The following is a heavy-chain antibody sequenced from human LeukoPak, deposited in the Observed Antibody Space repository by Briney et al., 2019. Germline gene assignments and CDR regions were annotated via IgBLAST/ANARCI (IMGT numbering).Heavy chain of an antibody. Sequence: SETLSLTCTVSGGSISSYYWSWIRQPPGKGLEWIGYIYYSGSTNYNPSLKSRVTILVDTSKNQFSLKLSSVTAADTAVYYCARHESVADYYYGMDVWGQGTTVTVSS. V-gene: IGHV4-59*08. CDR1: GGSISSYY. CDR3: ARHESVADYYYGMDV. J-gene: IGHJ6*02. CDR2: IYYSGST.